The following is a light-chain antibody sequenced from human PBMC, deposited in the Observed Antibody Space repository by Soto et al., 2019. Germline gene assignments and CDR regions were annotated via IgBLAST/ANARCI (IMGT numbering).Light chain of an antibody. CDR3: QQYANSPPT. Sequence: EIVLTQSPGTLSLSPGERATISCRASQSVSSNYLAWYQQKPGQAPRLLIYGASTRATGIPDRFSGSGSGTDFTLTISRLEPEDFAVYYCQQYANSPPTFGQGTRWIS. CDR2: GAS. CDR1: QSVSSNY. V-gene: IGKV3-20*01. J-gene: IGKJ1*01.